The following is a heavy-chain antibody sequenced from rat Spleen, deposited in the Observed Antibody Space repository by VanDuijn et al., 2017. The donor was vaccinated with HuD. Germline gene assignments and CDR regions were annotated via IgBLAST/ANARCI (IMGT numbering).Heavy chain of an antibody. CDR1: GFTFSDYY. CDR2: ITDTGAYT. V-gene: IGHV5-25*01. CDR3: SSNNFDY. Sequence: EVQLVESGGGFVQPGRSLKLSCAASGFTFSDYYMAWVRQAPGKGLEWVASITDTGAYTYYPDSVKGRFTISRDNAKSTLYLQMNSLRSEDTATYYCSSNNFDYWGQGVMVTVSS. D-gene: IGHD1-10*01. J-gene: IGHJ2*01.